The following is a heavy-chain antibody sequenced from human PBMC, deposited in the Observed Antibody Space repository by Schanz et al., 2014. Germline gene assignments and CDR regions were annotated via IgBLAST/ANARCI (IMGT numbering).Heavy chain of an antibody. CDR2: IYSSGST. CDR3: AKDRPSSGWPAFDV. CDR1: GFTVSNSY. J-gene: IGHJ4*02. V-gene: IGHV3-53*01. Sequence: DVQLVDSGGGLVQPGGSLRLSCAASGFTVSNSYIHWVRQAPGKGLEWVSTIYSSGSTYYADFVKGRFSISRALSSNTLDLQRNSRRADDAAIYYCAKDRPSSGWPAFDVWGQGTQVTVSS. D-gene: IGHD6-19*01.